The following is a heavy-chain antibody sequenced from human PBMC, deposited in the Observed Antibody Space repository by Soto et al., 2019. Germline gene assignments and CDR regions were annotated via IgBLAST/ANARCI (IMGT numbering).Heavy chain of an antibody. Sequence: EVQLLESGGGLVQPGGSLRLSCAASGFTFSSYAMSWVRQAPGKGLEWVSAISGSGGSTYYADSVKGRFTISRDNSKNTLYLQMNSLRAEDTAVYYCARDPTGIYYFDYWGQGTLVTVSS. CDR1: GFTFSSYA. CDR3: ARDPTGIYYFDY. J-gene: IGHJ4*02. CDR2: ISGSGGST. V-gene: IGHV3-23*01. D-gene: IGHD2-21*01.